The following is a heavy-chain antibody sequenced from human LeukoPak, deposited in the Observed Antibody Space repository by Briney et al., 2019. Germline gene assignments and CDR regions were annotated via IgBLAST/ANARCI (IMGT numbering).Heavy chain of an antibody. CDR1: GSTFSSYA. CDR3: GGSVPGYCSGGSCLGY. D-gene: IGHD2-15*01. Sequence: GGSLRLSCAASGSTFSSYAMSWVRQPPGKGLEWVSGISGSGGSTYYADSLKGRFAISRDNPKSTLYLQMNSLRDEATAVYYCGGSVPGYCSGGSCLGYGGQGTLVTVAS. V-gene: IGHV3-23*01. J-gene: IGHJ4*02. CDR2: ISGSGGST.